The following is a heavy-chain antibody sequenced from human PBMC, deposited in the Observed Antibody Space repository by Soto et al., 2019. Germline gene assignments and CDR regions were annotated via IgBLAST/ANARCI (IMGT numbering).Heavy chain of an antibody. CDR1: GGSISSYY. D-gene: IGHD2-8*01. V-gene: IGHV4-59*08. Sequence: ASETLSLTCPVAGGSISSYYWSWIRQPPGKGLEWIGYIYYSGSTNYNPSLKSRVTISVDTSKNQFSLKLSSVTAADTAVYYCARDIVGYCTNGVCYTDHDAFDIWGQGTMVTVSS. CDR3: ARDIVGYCTNGVCYTDHDAFDI. J-gene: IGHJ3*02. CDR2: IYYSGST.